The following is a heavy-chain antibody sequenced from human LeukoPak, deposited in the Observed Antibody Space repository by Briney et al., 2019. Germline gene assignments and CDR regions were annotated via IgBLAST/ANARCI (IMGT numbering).Heavy chain of an antibody. CDR1: GFTFSDYS. CDR2: ISESGTGT. D-gene: IGHD5-18*01. CDR3: AKDIAQGYTYGSIEQDY. Sequence: GGSLRLSCAASGFTFSDYSMSWVRQAPGKGLEWVSAISESGTGTYYADSVKGRFTISRDNSKNTLSLQMNSLRAEDTAVYYCAKDIAQGYTYGSIEQDYWGQGTLVTVSS. J-gene: IGHJ4*02. V-gene: IGHV3-23*01.